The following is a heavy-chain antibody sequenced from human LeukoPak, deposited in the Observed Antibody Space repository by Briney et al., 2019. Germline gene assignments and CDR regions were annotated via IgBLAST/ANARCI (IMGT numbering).Heavy chain of an antibody. V-gene: IGHV3-11*01. J-gene: IGHJ4*02. CDR1: GFTFSDYY. CDR2: ISGSGSTI. CDR3: ASDPARDYYDTSGYFRWVDY. Sequence: GGSLRLSCAASGFTFSDYYMSWICQAPGKGLEWVSYISGSGSTIYYADSVKGRFTISRDNAKNSLYLQMNSLRAEDTAVYYCASDPARDYYDTSGYFRWVDYWGQGTLVTVSS. D-gene: IGHD3-22*01.